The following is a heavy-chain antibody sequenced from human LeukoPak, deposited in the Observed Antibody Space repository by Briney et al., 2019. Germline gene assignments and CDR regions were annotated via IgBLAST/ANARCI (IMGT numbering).Heavy chain of an antibody. D-gene: IGHD6-6*01. Sequence: PSETLSLTCTVSGGSISSYYWSWTRHPPGKGLEWIGYIYYSWSTNYHPSLKSRVTISVDTSKNQFSLKLSSVTAADTAVYYCARDPVEYSSSYNAFDIWGQGTMVTVSS. CDR3: ARDPVEYSSSYNAFDI. J-gene: IGHJ3*02. CDR2: IYYSWST. V-gene: IGHV4-59*01. CDR1: GGSISSYY.